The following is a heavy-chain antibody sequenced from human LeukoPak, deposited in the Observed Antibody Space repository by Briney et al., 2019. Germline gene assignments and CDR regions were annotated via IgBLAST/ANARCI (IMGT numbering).Heavy chain of an antibody. CDR2: INQDGSVK. V-gene: IGHV3-7*01. CDR3: TRDSQDSYVYYMVV. J-gene: IGHJ6*03. Sequence: GGSLRLSCAVSGFTFSRYWMSWVRQAPGKGPEWVANINQDGSVKYYVDSVKGRFTISRDCATNSLYLQMNSLRAEDTAVYYCTRDSQDSYVYYMVVWGKGTTVTVSS. CDR1: GFTFSRYW. D-gene: IGHD3-10*02.